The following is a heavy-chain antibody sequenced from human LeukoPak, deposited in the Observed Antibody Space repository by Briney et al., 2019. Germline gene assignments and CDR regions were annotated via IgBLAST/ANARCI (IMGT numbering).Heavy chain of an antibody. CDR1: GFTFSSYA. D-gene: IGHD3-10*01. CDR3: ARDRVAMVRGVNDLDY. J-gene: IGHJ4*02. V-gene: IGHV3-30-3*01. CDR2: ISYDGSNK. Sequence: GSLRLSCAASGFTFSSYAMHWVRQAPGKGLEWVAVISYDGSNKYYADSVKGRFTISRDNSKNTLYLQMNSLRAEDTAVYYCARDRVAMVRGVNDLDYWGQGTLVTVSS.